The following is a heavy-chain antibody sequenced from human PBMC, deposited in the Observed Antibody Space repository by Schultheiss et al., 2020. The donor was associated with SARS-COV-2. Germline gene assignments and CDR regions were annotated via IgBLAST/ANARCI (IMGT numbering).Heavy chain of an antibody. CDR1: GGFISSYY. D-gene: IGHD5-12*01. CDR3: ARGGRGYSRYYGMDV. J-gene: IGHJ6*02. Sequence: SETLSLTCTVSGGFISSYYWSWIRQPPGKGLEWIGYIYYSGSTNYNPSLKSRVTISVDTSKNQFSLKLSSVTAADTAVYYCARGGRGYSRYYGMDVWGQGTTVTVSS. V-gene: IGHV4-59*12. CDR2: IYYSGST.